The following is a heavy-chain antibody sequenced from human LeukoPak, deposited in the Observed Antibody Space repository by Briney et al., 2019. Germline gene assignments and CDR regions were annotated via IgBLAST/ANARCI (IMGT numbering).Heavy chain of an antibody. D-gene: IGHD3-3*01. CDR1: GYTLTELS. CDR3: AAERSGELMAY. CDR2: FDRGDGAT. Sequence: ASVKVSCKVSGYTLTELSVYWVRQAPGKGLVWMGGFDRGDGATLYAQRFQGRVSVTEDTSTDTACMELSSLTSDDTAVYFCAAERSGELMAYWGQGTLVTVSS. V-gene: IGHV1-24*01. J-gene: IGHJ4*02.